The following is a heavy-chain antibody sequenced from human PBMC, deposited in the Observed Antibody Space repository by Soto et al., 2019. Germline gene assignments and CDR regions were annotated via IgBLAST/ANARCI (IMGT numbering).Heavy chain of an antibody. Sequence: QITLKESGPTLVKPTQTLTLTCTFSGFSLSTYGVGVGWIRQPPGKALEWLALIYWDDDKRYNPSLRSRLTITKDPSKKQVVLTMIHMDPVDTGTYYCAHRLYDSTCPWAVGYFDYWGQGTLVTVSS. V-gene: IGHV2-5*02. J-gene: IGHJ4*02. D-gene: IGHD3-22*01. CDR3: AHRLYDSTCPWAVGYFDY. CDR2: IYWDDDK. CDR1: GFSLSTYGVG.